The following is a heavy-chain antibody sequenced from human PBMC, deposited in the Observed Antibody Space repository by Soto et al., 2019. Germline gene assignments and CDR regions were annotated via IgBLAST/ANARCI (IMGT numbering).Heavy chain of an antibody. CDR3: ARAPTKPFPYFDY. J-gene: IGHJ4*02. CDR2: INPSGGST. Sequence: GASVKVSCKASGYTFTSYYMHWVRQAPGQGLEWMGIINPSGGSTNYAQKFQGRVTMTRDTSTSTVYMELSSLRSDDTAVYYCARAPTKPFPYFDYWGQGTLVTVSS. V-gene: IGHV1-46*01. CDR1: GYTFTSYY.